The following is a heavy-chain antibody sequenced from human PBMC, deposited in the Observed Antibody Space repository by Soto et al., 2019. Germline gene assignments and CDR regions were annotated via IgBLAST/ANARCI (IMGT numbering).Heavy chain of an antibody. Sequence: GGSLRLTCVVSGFSLSGYWMSWVRQAPGKGLEWVANIKEDGTQTYYVDSVKGRFTISRDNAKNSLYLQMNSLRVEDTAVYYCVRDYYGPGPYWGQGTLVTVSS. CDR3: VRDYYGPGPY. CDR1: GFSLSGYW. V-gene: IGHV3-7*04. J-gene: IGHJ4*01. CDR2: IKEDGTQT. D-gene: IGHD3-10*01.